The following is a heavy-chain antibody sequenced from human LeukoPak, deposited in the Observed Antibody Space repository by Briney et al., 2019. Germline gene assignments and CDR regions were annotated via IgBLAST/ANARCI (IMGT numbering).Heavy chain of an antibody. CDR2: IYHTGST. V-gene: IGHV4-59*08. J-gene: IGHJ2*01. CDR1: GVSISSYY. CDR3: ASRYSDL. Sequence: SETLSLTCTVSGVSISSYYWSWIRQPPGKGLEWIGFIYHTGSTTYNPSLKSRVTLSIDSSKNQFSLKLSSVTAADSAVYYCASRYSDLWGRGTLVTVSS.